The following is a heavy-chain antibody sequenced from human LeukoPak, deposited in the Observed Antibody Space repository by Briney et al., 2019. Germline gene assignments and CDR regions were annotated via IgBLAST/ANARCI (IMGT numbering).Heavy chain of an antibody. Sequence: PSETLSLTCTVSGGSISSSSYYWVWIPPPPGKELEWIRNIYYSGNTYHNPTLQSQVTVAVDTSKNYFTLKLSSVTAADTAVYYCARMSGMVVRGVIPDYDYMDVWGKGTTVTVSS. CDR1: GGSISSSSYY. D-gene: IGHD3-10*01. J-gene: IGHJ6*03. CDR2: IYYSGNT. V-gene: IGHV4-39*02. CDR3: ARMSGMVVRGVIPDYDYMDV.